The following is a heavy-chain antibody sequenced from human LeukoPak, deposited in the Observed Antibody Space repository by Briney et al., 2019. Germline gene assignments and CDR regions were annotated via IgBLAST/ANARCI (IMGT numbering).Heavy chain of an antibody. J-gene: IGHJ6*02. D-gene: IGHD2-15*01. CDR1: GFTFSSYS. CDR3: ARVRSCSGGSCYPHTYYYYYGMDV. V-gene: IGHV3-21*01. CDR2: ISSSSYI. Sequence: GGSLRLSCAASGFTFSSYSMNWVRQAPGKGLEWVSSISSSSYIYYADSVKGRFTISRDNAKNSLYLQMNSLRAEDTAVFYCARVRSCSGGSCYPHTYYYYYGMDVWGQGTTVTVSS.